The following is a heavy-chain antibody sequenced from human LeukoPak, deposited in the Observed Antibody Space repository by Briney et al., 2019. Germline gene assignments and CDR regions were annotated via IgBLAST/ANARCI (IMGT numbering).Heavy chain of an antibody. D-gene: IGHD6-13*01. CDR1: GGSFSGYY. V-gene: IGHV4-34*01. CDR3: ARIQSIAAAGPYYYYYGMDV. Sequence: SETLSLTCAVYGGSFSGYYWSWIRQPPGKGLEWIGSIYYSGSTYYNPSLKSRVTISVDTSKNQFSLKLSSVTAADTAVYYCARIQSIAAAGPYYYYYGMDVWGQGTTVTVSS. J-gene: IGHJ6*02. CDR2: IYYSGST.